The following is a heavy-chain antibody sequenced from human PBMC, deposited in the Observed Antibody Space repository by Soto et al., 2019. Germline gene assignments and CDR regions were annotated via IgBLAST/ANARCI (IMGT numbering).Heavy chain of an antibody. J-gene: IGHJ4*02. V-gene: IGHV4-31*03. Sequence: TRSLTCTVSGGSISSGIYYWSWIRQDPGTGLEWIGHIYYSGSTYYNPSLKSRVSISVDTSKNQFSLKLTSVTAADTAVYYCARVARGRVVGATPPCFDYWGQGTLVT. CDR1: GGSISSGIYY. CDR2: IYYSGST. CDR3: ARVARGRVVGATPPCFDY. D-gene: IGHD1-26*01.